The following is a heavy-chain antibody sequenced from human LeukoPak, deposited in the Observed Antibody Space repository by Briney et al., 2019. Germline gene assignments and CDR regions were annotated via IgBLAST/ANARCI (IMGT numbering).Heavy chain of an antibody. CDR2: IYPGDSDT. Sequence: GESLKISCKGSGYSFTTYWIGWVRQMPGKGLEWMGIIYPGDSDTRYSPSFQGQVTLSADKSISAAYLQWNSLKASDTAMYHCTRQELGGSFDYWGQGTLVSVSS. CDR1: GYSFTTYW. CDR3: TRQELGGSFDY. D-gene: IGHD1-26*01. V-gene: IGHV5-51*01. J-gene: IGHJ4*02.